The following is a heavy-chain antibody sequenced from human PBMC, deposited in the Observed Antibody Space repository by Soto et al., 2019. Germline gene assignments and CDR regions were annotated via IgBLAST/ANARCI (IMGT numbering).Heavy chain of an antibody. V-gene: IGHV1-18*01. CDR1: GYNFFDYG. CDR3: ARGRTVSTIGPLLV. Sequence: QIQLVQSGAEVTKPGASVKVSCKASGYNFFDYGVSWVRQAPGQGLEWMGWVSPKSGNTDFARKVQGRVTMTADTSTNTAYLELRGLRSDDTAVYYCARGRTVSTIGPLLVWGQGTLVSVSS. D-gene: IGHD1-1*01. J-gene: IGHJ1*01. CDR2: VSPKSGNT.